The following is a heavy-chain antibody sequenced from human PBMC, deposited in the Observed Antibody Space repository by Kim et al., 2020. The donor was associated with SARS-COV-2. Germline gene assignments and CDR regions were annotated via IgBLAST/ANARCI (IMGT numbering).Heavy chain of an antibody. D-gene: IGHD3-10*01. J-gene: IGHJ5*02. CDR1: GYTFTSYD. CDR2: MNPNSGNT. Sequence: ASVKVSCKASGYTFTSYDINWVRQATGQGLEWMGWMNPNSGNTGYAQKFQGRVTMTRNTSISTAYMELSSLRSEDTAVYYCAREDYYGSGSYYQYWFDPWGRGTRVTVSS. CDR3: AREDYYGSGSYYQYWFDP. V-gene: IGHV1-8*01.